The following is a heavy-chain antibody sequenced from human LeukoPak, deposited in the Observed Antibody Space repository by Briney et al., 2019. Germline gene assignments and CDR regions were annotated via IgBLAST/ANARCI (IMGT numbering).Heavy chain of an antibody. CDR3: AKANSPYYYGMDV. CDR1: GFTFSSYG. V-gene: IGHV3-30*18. J-gene: IGHJ6*02. CDR2: ISYDGINK. D-gene: IGHD2/OR15-2a*01. Sequence: PGRSLRLSCAASGFTFSSYGMHWVRQAPGKGLEWVAVISYDGINKYYADSVKGRFTISRDNSKNTLYLQMNSLRAEDTAVYYCAKANSPYYYGMDVWGQGTTVTVSS.